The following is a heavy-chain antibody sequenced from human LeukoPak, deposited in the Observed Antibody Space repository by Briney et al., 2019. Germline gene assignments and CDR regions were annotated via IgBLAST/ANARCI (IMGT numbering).Heavy chain of an antibody. Sequence: GASVKVSCKASGYTFTGYYMHWVRQAPGQGLEWMGWINPNSGGTNYAQKFQGWVTMTRDTSISTAYMELSSLRSEDTAVYYCARDKYGGYDFSWGQGTLVTVSS. CDR2: INPNSGGT. V-gene: IGHV1-2*04. D-gene: IGHD3-3*01. J-gene: IGHJ5*02. CDR1: GYTFTGYY. CDR3: ARDKYGGYDFS.